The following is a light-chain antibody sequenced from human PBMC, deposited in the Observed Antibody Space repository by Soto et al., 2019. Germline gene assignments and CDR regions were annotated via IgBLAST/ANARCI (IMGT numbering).Light chain of an antibody. CDR2: GAS. Sequence: EIVLTQSPGTLSLSPREIATLSCRASQSVSSSYLAWYQQKPGQAPRLLIYGASSRATSIPDRFSGSESGTDFTVTISSLEPEDSAVYYWQQYGSSPLFTFGPGTKVDI. J-gene: IGKJ3*01. CDR3: QQYGSSPLFT. CDR1: QSVSSSY. V-gene: IGKV3-20*01.